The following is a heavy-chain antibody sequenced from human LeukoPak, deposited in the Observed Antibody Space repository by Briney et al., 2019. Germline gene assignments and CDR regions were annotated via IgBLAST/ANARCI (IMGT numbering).Heavy chain of an antibody. CDR2: ISAYNGNT. J-gene: IGHJ4*02. CDR3: AREDIVVVPAAKEDTAMVKGGLYDY. D-gene: IGHD2-2*01. CDR1: GYTFTSYG. V-gene: IGHV1-18*01. Sequence: GASVKVSCKASGYTFTSYGISWVRQAPGQGLEWMGRISAYNGNTNYAQKLQGRVTMTTDTSTSTAYMELRSLRSDDTAVSYCAREDIVVVPAAKEDTAMVKGGLYDYWGQGTLVTVSS.